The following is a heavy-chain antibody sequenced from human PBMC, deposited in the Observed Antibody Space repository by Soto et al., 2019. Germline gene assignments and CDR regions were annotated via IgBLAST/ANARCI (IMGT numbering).Heavy chain of an antibody. CDR3: ARDTGDHYDSSGTLNFDI. J-gene: IGHJ3*02. V-gene: IGHV1-2*02. CDR1: GYTFTGYY. Sequence: ASVKVSCKASGYTFTGYYMHWVRQAPGQGLEWMGWINPNSGGTNYAQKFQGRVTMTRDTSISTAYMELSRLRSDDTAVYYCARDTGDHYDSSGTLNFDIWGQGTMVTVSS. D-gene: IGHD3-22*01. CDR2: INPNSGGT.